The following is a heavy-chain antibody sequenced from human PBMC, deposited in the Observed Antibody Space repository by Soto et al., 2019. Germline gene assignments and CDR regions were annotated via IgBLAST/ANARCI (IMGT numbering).Heavy chain of an antibody. CDR1: VFTFSNYA. J-gene: IGHJ3*01. D-gene: IGHD6-19*01. CDR2: ISFDGSNK. V-gene: IGHV3-30-3*01. Sequence: GSLRLSCVASVFTFSNYAMHWVRQTPGKGLEWVAVISFDGSNKYYADSVKGRFTISRDNSKQTVYLQTNSLRPDDSALYYCSTSPGIAVASAFDFWGQGTKVTVSS. CDR3: STSPGIAVASAFDF.